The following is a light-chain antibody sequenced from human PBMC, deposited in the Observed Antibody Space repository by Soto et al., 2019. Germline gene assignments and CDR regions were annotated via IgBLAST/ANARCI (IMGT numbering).Light chain of an antibody. CDR3: QQYGSSPT. V-gene: IGKV3-20*01. J-gene: IGKJ1*01. Sequence: EIVLTQSPGTLSLSPGERATLSCSSSQSVSSSYLAWYQQKPGQAPRLLIYGASSRATGIPDRFSGSGSRTVFTLTISRLEPEDFAVYYCQQYGSSPTFGQGTKVEIK. CDR1: QSVSSSY. CDR2: GAS.